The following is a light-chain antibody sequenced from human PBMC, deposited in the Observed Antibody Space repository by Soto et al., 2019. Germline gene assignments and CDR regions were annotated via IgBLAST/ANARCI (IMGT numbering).Light chain of an antibody. CDR2: TNN. J-gene: IGLJ2*01. Sequence: QSVLSQPPSASGTPGQRVIISCSGSYSNIGRNTVNWYQLLPGTAPKLLIYTNNQRPSGVPDRFSASKSGTSASLAISGLQSEDEADYYCAAWDASLNGPVFGGGTKLTVL. V-gene: IGLV1-44*01. CDR3: AAWDASLNGPV. CDR1: YSNIGRNT.